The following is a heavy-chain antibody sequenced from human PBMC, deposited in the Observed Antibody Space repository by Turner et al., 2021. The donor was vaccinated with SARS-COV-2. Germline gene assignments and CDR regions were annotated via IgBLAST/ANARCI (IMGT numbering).Heavy chain of an antibody. CDR2: ISSSSSYI. D-gene: IGHD2-2*01. CDR1: RLPFSSDS. Sequence: EVQLVESGGGLVKPGGSLSLSRAASRLPFSSDSMNWVRQAPGKGLEWVSSISSSSSYIDYADSVKGRFTISRDNAKNSLYLQMNSLRAEDTAVYYCARDHRPVVVPAAKRAGSYYYGMDVWGQGTTVTVSS. V-gene: IGHV3-21*01. J-gene: IGHJ6*02. CDR3: ARDHRPVVVPAAKRAGSYYYGMDV.